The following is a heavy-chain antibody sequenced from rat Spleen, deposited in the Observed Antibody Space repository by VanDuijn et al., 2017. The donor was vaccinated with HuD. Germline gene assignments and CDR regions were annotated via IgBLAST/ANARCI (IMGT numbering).Heavy chain of an antibody. CDR3: TTLGAG. D-gene: IGHD5-1*01. CDR2: ITNSGGST. Sequence: EVQLVESGGGLVQPGRSLKLSCAASGFTFSNYGMAWVRQAPTKGLEWVASITNSGGSTYYRDSVKGRFTISRDNAKSTLYLQMDSLRSEDTATYYCTTLGAGWGQGVMVTVSS. V-gene: IGHV5-27*01. J-gene: IGHJ2*01. CDR1: GFTFSNYG.